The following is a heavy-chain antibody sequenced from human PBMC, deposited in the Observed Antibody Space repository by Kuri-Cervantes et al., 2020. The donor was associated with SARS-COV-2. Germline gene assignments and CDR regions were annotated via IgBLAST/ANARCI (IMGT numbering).Heavy chain of an antibody. CDR3: ARLANSGWTY. J-gene: IGHJ4*02. CDR2: IYYSGST. D-gene: IGHD6-19*01. Sequence: SETLSLTCTVSGGSISSSSYYWGWIRQPPGKGLEWIGSIYYSGSTYYNPSLKSRVTISVDTSKNQFSLQLSSVTAADTAVYYCARLANSGWTYWGQGTLVTVSS. V-gene: IGHV4-39*01. CDR1: GGSISSSSYY.